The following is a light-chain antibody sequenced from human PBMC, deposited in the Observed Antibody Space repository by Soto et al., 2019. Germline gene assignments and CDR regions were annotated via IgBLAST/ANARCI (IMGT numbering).Light chain of an antibody. CDR3: QQRSNWPPT. V-gene: IGKV3D-20*02. CDR2: DAS. CDR1: QSVSSSY. Sequence: EIVLRQSPGTLSLSQGERATLSCRASQSVSSSYLAWYQQKPGQAPRLLIYDASTRATGIPARFSGSGSGTDFTLTITSLEPEDFAVYYCQQRSNWPPTFGQGTKVDI. J-gene: IGKJ1*01.